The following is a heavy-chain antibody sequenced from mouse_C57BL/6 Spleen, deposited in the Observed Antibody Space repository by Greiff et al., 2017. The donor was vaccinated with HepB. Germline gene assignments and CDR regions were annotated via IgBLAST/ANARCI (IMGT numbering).Heavy chain of an antibody. V-gene: IGHV1-50*01. J-gene: IGHJ2*01. CDR3: ARIYYYGSSYGGTFDY. D-gene: IGHD1-1*01. CDR1: GYTFTSYW. CDR2: IDPSDSYT. Sequence: QVQLQQPGAELVKPGASVKLSCKASGYTFTSYWMQWVKQRPGQGLEWIGEIDPSDSYTNYNQKFKGKATLTVDTSSSTAYMQLSSLTSEDSAVYDCARIYYYGSSYGGTFDYWGQGTTLTVSS.